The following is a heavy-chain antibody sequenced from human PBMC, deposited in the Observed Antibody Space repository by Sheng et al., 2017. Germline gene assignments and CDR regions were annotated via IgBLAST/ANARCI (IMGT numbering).Heavy chain of an antibody. V-gene: IGHV4-61*09. CDR1: GGSISSGSYY. J-gene: IGHJ4*02. CDR2: IYTSGST. Sequence: QVQLQESGPGLVKPSQTLSLTCTVSGGSISSGSYYWSWIRQPAGKGLEWIGHIYTSGSTNYNPSLKSRVTISVDTSKNQFSLKLSSVTAADTAVYYCARDEDYSNHFDYWGQGTLVTVSS. CDR3: ARDEDYSNHFDY. D-gene: IGHD4-4*01.